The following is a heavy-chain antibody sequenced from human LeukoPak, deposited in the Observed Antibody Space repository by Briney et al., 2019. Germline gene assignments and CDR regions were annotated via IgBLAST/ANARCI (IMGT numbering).Heavy chain of an antibody. D-gene: IGHD3-3*01. Sequence: GGSLRLSCAVSGFTLSEHAMSWVRQAPGEGLEWVSGIIDVGDTYYADSVKGRFTISRDIAKNTLYLQMNSLRAEDTGVYYCAKDHYWSIDYWGRGTLVTVSS. CDR2: IIDVGDT. CDR1: GFTLSEHA. CDR3: AKDHYWSIDY. J-gene: IGHJ4*02. V-gene: IGHV3-23*01.